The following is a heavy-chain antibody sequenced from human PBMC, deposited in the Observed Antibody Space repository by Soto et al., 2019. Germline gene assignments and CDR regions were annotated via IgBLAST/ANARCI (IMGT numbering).Heavy chain of an antibody. CDR1: GGSISSSNW. CDR3: ARGDCGGDCYSKFYGMDV. D-gene: IGHD2-21*02. V-gene: IGHV4-4*02. Sequence: SETLSLTCAVSGGSISSSNWLSWVRQPPWKGLEWIGEIYHSGSTNYNPSLKSRVTISVDKSKNQFSLKLSSVTAADTAVYYCARGDCGGDCYSKFYGMDVWGQGTTVTVSS. CDR2: IYHSGST. J-gene: IGHJ6*02.